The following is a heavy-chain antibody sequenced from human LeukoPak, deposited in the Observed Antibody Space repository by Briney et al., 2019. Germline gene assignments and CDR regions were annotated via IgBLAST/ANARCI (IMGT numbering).Heavy chain of an antibody. J-gene: IGHJ4*02. CDR2: IGGRDGST. V-gene: IGHV3-23*01. CDR3: AKGHYYGSGSLDY. D-gene: IGHD3-10*01. CDR1: GFTFSSYG. Sequence: GGSLRLSCAASGFTFSSYGMSWVRQAPGKGLEWVSAIGGRDGSTYYAESVKGRFTISRDNSKNTLYVQMNSLRAEDTAVYYCAKGHYYGSGSLDYWGQGTLVTVSS.